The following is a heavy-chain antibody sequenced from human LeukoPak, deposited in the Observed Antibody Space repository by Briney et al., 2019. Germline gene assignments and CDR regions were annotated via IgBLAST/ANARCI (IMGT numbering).Heavy chain of an antibody. CDR3: GTYYYGSGSYGPVDY. D-gene: IGHD3-10*01. J-gene: IGHJ4*02. Sequence: ASVKVSCKASGYTFTSHGISWVRQAPGQGLEWMGWISAYNGNTNYAQKLQGRVTMTTDTSTSTAYMELRSLRSDDTAVYYCGTYYYGSGSYGPVDYWGQGTLVTVSS. V-gene: IGHV1-18*01. CDR2: ISAYNGNT. CDR1: GYTFTSHG.